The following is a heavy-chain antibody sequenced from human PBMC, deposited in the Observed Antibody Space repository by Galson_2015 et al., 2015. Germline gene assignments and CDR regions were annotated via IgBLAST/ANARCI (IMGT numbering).Heavy chain of an antibody. J-gene: IGHJ3*02. Sequence: SLRLSCAASGFTFSSYAMHWVRQAPGKGLEWVAVISYDGSNKYYADSVKGRFTISRDNSKNTLYLQMNSLGAEDTAVYYCASGNTGLRFLEWFPDAFDIRGQGTMVTVSS. D-gene: IGHD3-3*01. CDR3: ASGNTGLRFLEWFPDAFDI. CDR1: GFTFSSYA. CDR2: ISYDGSNK. V-gene: IGHV3-30-3*01.